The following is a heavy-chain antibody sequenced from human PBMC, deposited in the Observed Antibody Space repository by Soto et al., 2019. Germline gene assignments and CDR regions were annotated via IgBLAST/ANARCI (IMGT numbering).Heavy chain of an antibody. D-gene: IGHD3-10*01. V-gene: IGHV4-34*01. CDR3: AREPDGSGSGYYYYYGMDG. J-gene: IGHJ6*02. Sequence: SETLSLTCAVYGGSFSGYYWSWIRQPPGKGLEWIGEINHSGSTNYNPSLKSRVTISVDTSKNQFSLKLSSVTAADTAVYYCAREPDGSGSGYYYYYGMDGWGQGTTVTVS. CDR1: GGSFSGYY. CDR2: INHSGST.